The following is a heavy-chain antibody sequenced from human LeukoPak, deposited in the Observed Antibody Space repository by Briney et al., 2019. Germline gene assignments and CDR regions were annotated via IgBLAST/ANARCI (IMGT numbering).Heavy chain of an antibody. J-gene: IGHJ4*02. CDR3: ARLIYGDYFDY. CDR2: IYSSGST. V-gene: IGHV4-39*01. Sequence: SETLSLTCTASGGSFSGSSYYWGWIRQPPGKGLEWIGSIYSSGSTYYNPSLESRVAISVDTSKNQFSLKLSSVTAADTAVYYCARLIYGDYFDYWGQGTLVTVSS. D-gene: IGHD4-17*01. CDR1: GGSFSGSSYY.